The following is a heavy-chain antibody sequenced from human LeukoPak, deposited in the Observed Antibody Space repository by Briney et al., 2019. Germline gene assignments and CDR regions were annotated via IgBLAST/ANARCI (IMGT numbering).Heavy chain of an antibody. V-gene: IGHV3-7*01. D-gene: IGHD5-12*01. Sequence: PGGSLRLSCAASGFTFSSYWMSWVRQAPGKGLEWVANIKQDGSEKYYVDSVKGRFTISRDNAKNSLYLQMNSLRAEDTAVYYCAREATQFYYYYYYMDVWAKGPRSPSP. CDR2: IKQDGSEK. CDR3: AREATQFYYYYYYMDV. J-gene: IGHJ6*03. CDR1: GFTFSSYW.